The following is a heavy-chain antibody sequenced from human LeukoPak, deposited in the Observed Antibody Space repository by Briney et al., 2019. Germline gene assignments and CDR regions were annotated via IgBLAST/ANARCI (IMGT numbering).Heavy chain of an antibody. CDR3: ARDSSSWDYYYYYMDV. V-gene: IGHV1-18*01. CDR2: ISAYNGNT. J-gene: IGHJ6*03. CDR1: GYTFTSYG. D-gene: IGHD6-13*01. Sequence: ASVKVSCKASGYTFTSYGISWVRQAPGQGLEWMGWISAYNGNTNYAQKLQGRVTMTTDTSTSTAYMELRSLRSDDTAVCYCARDSSSWDYYYYYMDVWGKGTTVTVSS.